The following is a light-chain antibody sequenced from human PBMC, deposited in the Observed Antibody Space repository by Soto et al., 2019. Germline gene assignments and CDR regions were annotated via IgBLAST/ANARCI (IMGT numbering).Light chain of an antibody. CDR1: SSTIGKNY. V-gene: IGLV1-51*01. CDR3: GTWDSSLSAYV. J-gene: IGLJ1*01. CDR2: DNS. Sequence: QSVLTQPPSVSAAPGQKVTISCSGSSSTIGKNYVSWYQQLPGTAPKFLIYDNSKRPSGIPDRFSGSKSGTSATLGITGLQTGDEADYYCGTWDSSLSAYVFGTGTKLTVL.